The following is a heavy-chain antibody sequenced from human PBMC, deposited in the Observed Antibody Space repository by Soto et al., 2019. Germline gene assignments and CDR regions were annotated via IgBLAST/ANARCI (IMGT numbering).Heavy chain of an antibody. CDR1: GFTFSSYG. V-gene: IGHV3-30*18. Sequence: QVQLVESGGGVVQPGRSLRLSCEASGFTFSSYGMHWVRQAPGKGLEWVAVISYDGSNKYYADSVKGRFTISRDNSKNTLYLQMNSLRAEDTAVYYCAKVGIVEEDYYGMDVWGQGTTVTVSS. CDR2: ISYDGSNK. J-gene: IGHJ6*02. D-gene: IGHD2-21*01. CDR3: AKVGIVEEDYYGMDV.